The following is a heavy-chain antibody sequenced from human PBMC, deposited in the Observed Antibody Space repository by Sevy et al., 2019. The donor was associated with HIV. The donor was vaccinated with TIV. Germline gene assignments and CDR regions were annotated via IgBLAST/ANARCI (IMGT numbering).Heavy chain of an antibody. CDR1: GFSISDYY. Sequence: GGSLRLSCAASGFSISDYYMSWIRQAPGKGPQWISYISSNSDTIYYTDSVKGRFTISRDNAKNSLYLQMSSLRAEDTAIYYCATDHVKDGDLGDYYYYAMDVRGRGTTVTVSS. D-gene: IGHD4-17*01. J-gene: IGHJ6*02. V-gene: IGHV3-11*01. CDR2: ISSNSDTI. CDR3: ATDHVKDGDLGDYYYYAMDV.